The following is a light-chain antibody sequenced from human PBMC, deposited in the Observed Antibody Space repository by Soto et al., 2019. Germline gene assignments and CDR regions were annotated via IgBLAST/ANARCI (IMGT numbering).Light chain of an antibody. J-gene: IGKJ2*01. CDR3: QQYHTYYT. Sequence: DIQMTQSPSTLSASVGDRVTITCRASQSISSWLAWYQQKPGKAPKVLIYKAFKLQSGVPSRFSGSGSGTAFTLTISSLQPDDVATYYCQQYHTYYTFGQGTKLEIK. CDR2: KAF. CDR1: QSISSW. V-gene: IGKV1-5*03.